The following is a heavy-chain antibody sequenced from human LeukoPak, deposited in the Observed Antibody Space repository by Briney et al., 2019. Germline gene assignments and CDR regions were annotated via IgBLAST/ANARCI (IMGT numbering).Heavy chain of an antibody. J-gene: IGHJ4*02. CDR3: ARGYCTNGVCSSDNFDY. D-gene: IGHD2-8*01. Sequence: SQTLSLTCTVSGGSISSGGYYWNWIRQHPGKGLEWIGYFYNSGSTYYNPSLKSRSTISVDTSKNQFSLKLSSVTAADTAVYYCARGYCTNGVCSSDNFDYWGQGTLVTVSS. CDR1: GGSISSGGYY. V-gene: IGHV4-31*03. CDR2: FYNSGST.